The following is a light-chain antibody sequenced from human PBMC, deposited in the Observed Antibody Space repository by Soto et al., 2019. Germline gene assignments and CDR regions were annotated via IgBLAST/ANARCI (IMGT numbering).Light chain of an antibody. CDR1: QTIGKY. J-gene: IGKJ1*01. CDR3: QQYNSYTWT. CDR2: DAS. V-gene: IGKV1-39*01. Sequence: DIQMTQSPSSLSATVGDRVTITCRASQTIGKYLNWYQQQPGKVPKLLIYDASYLQSGVPSRFSGSESGTDFTLNISDLRPEDFATYYCQQYNSYTWTFGQGTKVEIK.